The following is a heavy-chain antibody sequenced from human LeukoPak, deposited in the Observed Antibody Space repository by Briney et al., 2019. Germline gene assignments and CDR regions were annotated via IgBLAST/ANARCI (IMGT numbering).Heavy chain of an antibody. V-gene: IGHV1-2*02. CDR2: INPNSGGT. CDR3: AREGSSSLGAFDI. CDR1: GYTFTGYY. Sequence: ASVKVSCKASGYTFTGYYMHWVRQAPGQGLEWMGWINPNSGGTNYAQKFQGRVTMTRDASISTAYMELSRLRSDDTAVYYCAREGSSSLGAFDIWGQGTMVTVSS. D-gene: IGHD6-6*01. J-gene: IGHJ3*02.